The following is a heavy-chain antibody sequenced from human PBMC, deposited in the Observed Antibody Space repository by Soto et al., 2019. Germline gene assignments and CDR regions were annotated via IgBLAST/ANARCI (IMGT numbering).Heavy chain of an antibody. CDR1: GFTFSSYS. Sequence: QPGGSLRLSCAASGFTFSSYSMNWVRQAPGKGLEWVSYISSSSSTIYYADSVKGRFTISRDNAKNSLYLQMNSLRAEDTAVYYCARVPIAAAGTGAFDIWGQGTMVTVSS. CDR3: ARVPIAAAGTGAFDI. D-gene: IGHD6-13*01. V-gene: IGHV3-48*01. CDR2: ISSSSSTI. J-gene: IGHJ3*02.